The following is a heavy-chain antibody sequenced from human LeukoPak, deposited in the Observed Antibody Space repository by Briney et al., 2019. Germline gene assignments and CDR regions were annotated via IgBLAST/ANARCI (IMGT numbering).Heavy chain of an antibody. V-gene: IGHV1-2*02. CDR2: INPNSGGT. CDR3: ARGAACSVGSCYGVLGN. CDR1: GYTFTGYY. Sequence: ASVKVSCKASGYTFTGYYMHWVRQAPGQGLEWMGWINPNSGGTNYAQNFQGRVTMTRDMSTSTVYMELSSLRSEDTAVYYCARGAACSVGSCYGVLGNWGQGTLVTVSS. D-gene: IGHD2-15*01. J-gene: IGHJ4*02.